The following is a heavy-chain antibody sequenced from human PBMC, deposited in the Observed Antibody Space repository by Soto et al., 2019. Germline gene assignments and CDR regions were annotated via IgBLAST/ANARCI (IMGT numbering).Heavy chain of an antibody. V-gene: IGHV1-58*01. D-gene: IGHD5-18*01. CDR1: GFTFTNSA. CDR2: IVVGSGNT. CDR3: AKGSGYSYGMDV. Sequence: GASVKVSCKASGFTFTNSAVQWVRQARGQRLEWIGWIVVGSGNTNYAQKFQERVTITRDMSTSTAYMELSSLRSEDTAVYYCAKGSGYSYGMDVWGQGTTVTVSS. J-gene: IGHJ6*02.